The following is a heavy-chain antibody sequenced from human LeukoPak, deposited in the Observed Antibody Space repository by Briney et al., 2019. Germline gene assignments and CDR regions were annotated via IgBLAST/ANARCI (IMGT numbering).Heavy chain of an antibody. J-gene: IGHJ4*02. CDR1: GGSISGYY. V-gene: IGHV4-59*01. D-gene: IGHD6-19*01. CDR2: SHYTGST. CDR3: GRGGWSVDY. Sequence: SETLSPTCTVSGGSISGYYWSWFRQPPGKRLEWIGYSHYTGSTDYNPALKSRVTISVDTSKNQFSLKVNSVTAADTAVYYCGRGGWSVDYWGQGTLVTVSS.